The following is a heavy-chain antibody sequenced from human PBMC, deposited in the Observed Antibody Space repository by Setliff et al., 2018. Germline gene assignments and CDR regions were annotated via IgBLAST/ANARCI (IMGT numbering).Heavy chain of an antibody. Sequence: PSETLSLTCRVSGGSISSGNYYWGLIRQPPGKGLEWFATIYYSGSTYSNPSLKSRLIISVDAPDNQFSVKLSSVTAADTAVYYCARHKSNGSGSYPSLYMDVWGKGIMVTVSS. CDR2: IYYSGST. CDR3: ARHKSNGSGSYPSLYMDV. D-gene: IGHD3-10*01. V-gene: IGHV4-39*01. CDR1: GGSISSGNYY. J-gene: IGHJ6*03.